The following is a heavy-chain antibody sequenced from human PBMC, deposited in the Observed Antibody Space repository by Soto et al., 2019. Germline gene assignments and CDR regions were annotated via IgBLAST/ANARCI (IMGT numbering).Heavy chain of an antibody. V-gene: IGHV5-51*01. CDR1: GYSFTNYW. CDR3: ATGLYSSGWNRDY. D-gene: IGHD6-19*01. J-gene: IGHJ4*02. CDR2: IYPGDSDA. Sequence: PGESLKISCKGSGYSFTNYWIGWVRQMPGKGLEWMGIIYPGDSDAAYSPSFQGQVTISADKSISTAYLQWSSLKASDTAMYYCATGLYSSGWNRDYWGQGTLVTVSS.